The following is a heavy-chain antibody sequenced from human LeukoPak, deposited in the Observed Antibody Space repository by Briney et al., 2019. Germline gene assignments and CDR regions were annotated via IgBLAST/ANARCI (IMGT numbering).Heavy chain of an antibody. D-gene: IGHD6-13*01. J-gene: IGHJ5*02. CDR2: INSDGSTT. CDR1: GFTFSNYW. Sequence: GGSLRLSCAASGFTFSNYWMHWVHQAPGKGLVWVSRINSDGSTTSYADSVKGRFTISRDNAKNTVYLQMNSLRAEDTAVYHCARDRFSSSWYSGGWFDPWGQGTLVTVSS. V-gene: IGHV3-74*01. CDR3: ARDRFSSSWYSGGWFDP.